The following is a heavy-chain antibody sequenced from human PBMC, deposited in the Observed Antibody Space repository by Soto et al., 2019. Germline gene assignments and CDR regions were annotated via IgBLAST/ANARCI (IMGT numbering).Heavy chain of an antibody. J-gene: IGHJ4*02. V-gene: IGHV3-23*01. CDR3: AKEYCSSTSCYKVAVAGTAGGPDY. CDR2: ISGSGGST. Sequence: EVQLLESGGGLVQPGGSLRLSCAASGFTFSSYAMSWVRQAPGKGLEWVSAISGSGGSTYYADSVKGRFTISRDNSKNTLYLQMNSLRAEDTAVYYCAKEYCSSTSCYKVAVAGTAGGPDYWGQGTLVTVSS. CDR1: GFTFSSYA. D-gene: IGHD2-2*02.